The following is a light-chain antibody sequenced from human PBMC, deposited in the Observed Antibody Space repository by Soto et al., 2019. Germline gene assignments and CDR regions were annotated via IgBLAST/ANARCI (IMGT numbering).Light chain of an antibody. CDR2: EVS. CDR1: SSDVGAYNS. CDR3: ASYTARKTL. Sequence: QSVLTQPASVSGSPGQSITISCTGTSSDVGAYNSVSWYQQYPGKAPKLMIYEVSNRPSGVSDRFSASKSGNTASLTISGLQPEDEADYYRASYTARKTLFGGGTKLTVL. V-gene: IGLV2-14*01. J-gene: IGLJ2*01.